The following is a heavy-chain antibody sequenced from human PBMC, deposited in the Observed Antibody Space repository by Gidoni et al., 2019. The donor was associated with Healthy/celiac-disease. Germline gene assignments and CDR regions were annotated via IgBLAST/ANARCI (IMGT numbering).Heavy chain of an antibody. CDR1: GFTFSSYG. CDR3: ARDRVERRSYMDV. V-gene: IGHV3-33*01. CDR2: IWYDGSNK. Sequence: QVQLVESGGGVVQPGRSLRLSCAASGFTFSSYGMHWVRQAPGKGLEWVAVIWYDGSNKYYADSVKGRFTISRDNSKNTLYLQMNSLRAEDTAVYYCARDRVERRSYMDVWGKGTTVTVSS. D-gene: IGHD1-1*01. J-gene: IGHJ6*03.